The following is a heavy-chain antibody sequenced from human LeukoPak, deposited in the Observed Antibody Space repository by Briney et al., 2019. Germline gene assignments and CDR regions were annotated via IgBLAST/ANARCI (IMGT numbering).Heavy chain of an antibody. D-gene: IGHD3-10*01. CDR3: AKPYYYGSRSYMDY. CDR1: GFTFSSYG. J-gene: IGHJ4*02. CDR2: ISYDGSNT. V-gene: IGHV3-30*18. Sequence: GRSLRLSCAASGFTFSSYGMHWVRQAPGKGLQWVAVISYDGSNTYYADSVKGRFTISRDNSKNMLYLQMNSLRAEDTAVYYCAKPYYYGSRSYMDYWGQGTLVTVSS.